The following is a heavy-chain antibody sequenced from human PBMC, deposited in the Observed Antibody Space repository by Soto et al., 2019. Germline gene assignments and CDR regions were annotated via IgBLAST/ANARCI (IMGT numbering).Heavy chain of an antibody. CDR3: SRDRSWRTGYYSGIDV. D-gene: IGHD1-1*01. CDR2: MWYDRSNT. J-gene: IGHJ6*02. Sequence: QAHLVESGGGVVQPGGSLRLSCAASGFTFSSYAMHWVRQAPGKGLEWVALMWYDRSNTYYAESVKGRFNISRDESKNMLFLHMSGLRAEDTAVYYCSRDRSWRTGYYSGIDVWGQGTTVSAS. CDR1: GFTFSSYA. V-gene: IGHV3-33*01.